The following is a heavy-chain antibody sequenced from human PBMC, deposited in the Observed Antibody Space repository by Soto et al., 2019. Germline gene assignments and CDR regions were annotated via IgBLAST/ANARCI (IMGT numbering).Heavy chain of an antibody. J-gene: IGHJ4*02. CDR3: ARVDMVRGVIIKDY. CDR2: IYYSGST. CDR1: GGSISSYY. V-gene: IGHV4-59*01. Sequence: SETLSLTCTVSGGSISSYYWSWIRQPPGKGLEWIGYIYYSGSTNYNPSLKSRVTISVDTSKNQFSLKLSSVTAADTAVYYCARVDMVRGVIIKDYWGQGTLVTVSS. D-gene: IGHD3-10*01.